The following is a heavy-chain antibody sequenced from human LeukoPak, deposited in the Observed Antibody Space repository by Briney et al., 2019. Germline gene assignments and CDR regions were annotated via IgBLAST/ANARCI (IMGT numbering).Heavy chain of an antibody. CDR1: GFTVSSNY. CDR3: AKSLNSYFDY. V-gene: IGHV3-53*01. D-gene: IGHD3-16*02. J-gene: IGHJ4*02. CDR2: IYSGGNT. Sequence: AGGSLRLSCAASGFTVSSNYMSWVRQAPGKGLEWVSVIYSGGNTYYADSVKGRFTISRDNSKNTLYLQMNSLRAEDTALYYCAKSLNSYFDYWGQGTLVTVSS.